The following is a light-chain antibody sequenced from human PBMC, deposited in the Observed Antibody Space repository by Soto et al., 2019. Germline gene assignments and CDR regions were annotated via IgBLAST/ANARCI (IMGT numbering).Light chain of an antibody. CDR2: GAS. CDR1: QSLSSY. J-gene: IGKJ1*01. CDR3: QQYNNWPRT. Sequence: EIVLTQSPATVSLSPGEGATLSCWASQSLSSYLAWYQQKPGQAPRLLIYGASSRATGIPARFSGSGSGTEFTLTISSLQSEDFAVYYCQQYNNWPRTFGQGTKVDIK. V-gene: IGKV3D-15*01.